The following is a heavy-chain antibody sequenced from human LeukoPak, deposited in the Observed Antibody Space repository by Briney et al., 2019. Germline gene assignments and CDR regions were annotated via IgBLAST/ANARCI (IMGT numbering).Heavy chain of an antibody. CDR2: ISAYNGNT. D-gene: IGHD3-22*01. CDR1: GYTFTSYG. CDR3: ARDAHYYYDSSGYYLCY. Sequence: ASVKVSCKASGYTFTSYGISWVRQAPGQGLEWMGWISAYNGNTNYAQKLQGRVTMTTDTSTSTVYMELSSLRSEDTAVYYCARDAHYYYDSSGYYLCYWGQGTLVTVSS. J-gene: IGHJ4*02. V-gene: IGHV1-18*01.